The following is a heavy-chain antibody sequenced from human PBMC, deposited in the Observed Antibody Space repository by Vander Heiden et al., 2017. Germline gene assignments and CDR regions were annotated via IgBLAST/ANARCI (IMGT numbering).Heavy chain of an antibody. Sequence: QVQLQESGPGLVKPSQTLSLTCSVSGGSISRGGHYWSWIRQHPGKGLEWIGYIYYSGSTYYNPSLKSRLTISVDTSKNRFSLKLTSVSAADTAVYYCARGYSGSEGLGNWFDPWGQGTLVTVSS. CDR3: ARGYSGSEGLGNWFDP. CDR1: GGSISRGGHY. V-gene: IGHV4-31*03. J-gene: IGHJ5*02. CDR2: IYYSGST. D-gene: IGHD1-26*01.